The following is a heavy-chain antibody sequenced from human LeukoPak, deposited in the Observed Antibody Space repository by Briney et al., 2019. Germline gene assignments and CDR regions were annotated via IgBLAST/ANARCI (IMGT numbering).Heavy chain of an antibody. Sequence: SVKVSCKASGGTFSSYAISWVRQAPGQGLEWMGRIIPILGIANYAQKFQGRVTITADKSTSTAYMELSSLRSEDTAVYYCARHDYGDLGFDYWGQGTLVTVSS. CDR3: ARHDYGDLGFDY. J-gene: IGHJ4*02. CDR1: GGTFSSYA. D-gene: IGHD4-17*01. V-gene: IGHV1-69*04. CDR2: IIPILGIA.